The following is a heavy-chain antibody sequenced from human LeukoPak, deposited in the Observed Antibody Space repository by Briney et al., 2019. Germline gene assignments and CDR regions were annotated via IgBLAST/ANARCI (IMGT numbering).Heavy chain of an antibody. CDR3: ARDRRRYYDT. CDR1: GFTFSSYD. J-gene: IGHJ5*02. D-gene: IGHD3-22*01. V-gene: IGHV3-13*01. CDR2: IGTAGDT. Sequence: GGSLRLSCAASGFTFSSYDMHWVRQATGKGLEWVSAIGTAGDTYYPGSVKGRFTISRDNSKNTLYLQMNSLRAEDTAVYYCARDRRRYYDTWGQGTLVTVSS.